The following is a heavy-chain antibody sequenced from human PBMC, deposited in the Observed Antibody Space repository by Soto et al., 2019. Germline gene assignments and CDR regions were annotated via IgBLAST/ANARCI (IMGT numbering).Heavy chain of an antibody. Sequence: ASVKFSCKASGYTFTGYYMHWVRQAPGQGLEWMGWINPNSGGTNYAQKFQGWVTMTRDTSISTAYMELSRLRSDDTAVYYCARDGAIVATIYGMDVWGQGTTVTVSS. CDR1: GYTFTGYY. D-gene: IGHD5-12*01. V-gene: IGHV1-2*04. CDR2: INPNSGGT. J-gene: IGHJ6*02. CDR3: ARDGAIVATIYGMDV.